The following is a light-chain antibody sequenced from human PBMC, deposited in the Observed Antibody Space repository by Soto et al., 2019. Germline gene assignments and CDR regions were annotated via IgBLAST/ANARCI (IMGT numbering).Light chain of an antibody. Sequence: QSVLTQPPSASGTPGQRVTISCSGTSSNIGSNIVNWYQQLPGTAPKLLIYMNHQRPSGVPDRFSGSKSGTSASLDISGLQSEDEADYYCAAWDDSLDGHVIFGGGTKLTVL. V-gene: IGLV1-44*01. CDR3: AAWDDSLDGHVI. CDR1: SSNIGSNI. CDR2: MNH. J-gene: IGLJ2*01.